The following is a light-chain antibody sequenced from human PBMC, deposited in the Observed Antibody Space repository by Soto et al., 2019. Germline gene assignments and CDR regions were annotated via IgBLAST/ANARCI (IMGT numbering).Light chain of an antibody. CDR3: QQSYGPPYT. CDR2: VAS. Sequence: DIQMTQSPSSLSASVGDAVTITCRASQTINSYLNWYQQRPGKAPKLLICVASTLQSGVPLRFSGSGFGTDFTLTIISVQPEDFATYYCQQSYGPPYTFGQGTKLEIK. CDR1: QTINSY. J-gene: IGKJ2*01. V-gene: IGKV1-39*01.